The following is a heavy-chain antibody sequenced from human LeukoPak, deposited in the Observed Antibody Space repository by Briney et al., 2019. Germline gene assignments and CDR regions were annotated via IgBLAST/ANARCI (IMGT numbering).Heavy chain of an antibody. Sequence: MTGGSLRLSCAASGFTFSKAWMSWVRQAPGKGLEWVGRIKSKTDGGTTDYAAPVKGRFTISRDDSRNTLSLQMNSLKTEDTAVYYCTTITMIREHEDYWGQGTLVTVSS. D-gene: IGHD3-10*01. CDR3: TTITMIREHEDY. J-gene: IGHJ4*02. CDR2: IKSKTDGGTT. CDR1: GFTFSKAW. V-gene: IGHV3-15*01.